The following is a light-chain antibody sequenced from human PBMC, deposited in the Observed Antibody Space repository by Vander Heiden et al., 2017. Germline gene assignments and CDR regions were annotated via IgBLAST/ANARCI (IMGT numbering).Light chain of an antibody. CDR2: GTS. Sequence: ERVMTLPPAALSVSPVERATLTCRASQSVSSNLAWYQQKPGKAPRLLIYGTSTVATGVPARFSGSGSGTEFTLTISSLQSEDFAVYYCQQYYNWPYTFGQGTKLEIK. CDR3: QQYYNWPYT. CDR1: QSVSSN. J-gene: IGKJ2*01. V-gene: IGKV3-15*01.